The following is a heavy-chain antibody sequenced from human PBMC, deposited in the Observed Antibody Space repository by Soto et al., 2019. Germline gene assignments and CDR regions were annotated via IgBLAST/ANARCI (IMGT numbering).Heavy chain of an antibody. CDR1: GGSISSFS. Sequence: SETLSLTCTVSGGSISSFSWSWIRQPPGKGLEYIGNVYYSGNTNYNPSLKSRVIVSVDTSKNQFSLRLSSVTAADTAVYYCARARYNYLDYWGQGTPVT. D-gene: IGHD5-18*01. CDR3: ARARYNYLDY. J-gene: IGHJ4*02. CDR2: VYYSGNT. V-gene: IGHV4-59*01.